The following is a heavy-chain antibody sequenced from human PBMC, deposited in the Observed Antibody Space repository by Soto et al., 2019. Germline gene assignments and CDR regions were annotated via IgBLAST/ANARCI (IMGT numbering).Heavy chain of an antibody. CDR1: GVTFSYYW. D-gene: IGHD1-26*01. Sequence: EVQLVESGGGLVRPGGSLRLSCAASGVTFSYYWMHWVRKAPGKGLVWVSRIHSDGSSTTYADVVKGRFIISRDNARNTVDLQMNSVRVEETAVYYCARGDRGAFDLWGQGTVVTVSS. CDR3: ARGDRGAFDL. J-gene: IGHJ3*01. V-gene: IGHV3-74*01. CDR2: IHSDGSST.